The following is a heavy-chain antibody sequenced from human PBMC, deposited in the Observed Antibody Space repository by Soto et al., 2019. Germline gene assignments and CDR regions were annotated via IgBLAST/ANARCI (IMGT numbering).Heavy chain of an antibody. CDR1: GFTFSNYG. Sequence: PGGTLRRSCAASGFTFSNYGMRWVRPTPGKGLEWVAVISYDGSHQFYTDSVKGRFTISRDNSKNTLYLQMNSLKTEDTAMYYCAKDPKCCTIGSHFLDNWFDPWGQGTLVTVSS. V-gene: IGHV3-30*18. CDR2: ISYDGSHQ. D-gene: IGHD2-8*01. CDR3: AKDPKCCTIGSHFLDNWFDP. J-gene: IGHJ5*02.